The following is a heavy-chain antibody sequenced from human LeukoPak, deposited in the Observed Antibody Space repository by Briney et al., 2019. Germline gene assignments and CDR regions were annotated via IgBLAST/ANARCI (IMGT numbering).Heavy chain of an antibody. D-gene: IGHD6-13*01. CDR1: GGSISGGSISGYH. CDR2: MHYSGTT. Sequence: SETLSLTCSVSGGSISGGSISGYHWSWIRQPPGKGLELIAYMHYSGTTHYNPSLKSRVSISVDTSRKQISLELTSVTAADTAVYYCARLGSSSWHTPRDYWGQGTLVTVSS. CDR3: ARLGSSSWHTPRDY. J-gene: IGHJ4*02. V-gene: IGHV4-61*08.